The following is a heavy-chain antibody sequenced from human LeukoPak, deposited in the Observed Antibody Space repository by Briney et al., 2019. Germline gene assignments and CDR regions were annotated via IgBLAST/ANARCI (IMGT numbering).Heavy chain of an antibody. J-gene: IGHJ6*03. D-gene: IGHD2-15*01. CDR2: MNPNSGNT. Sequence: ASVKVSCKASGYTFTSYDINWVRQATGQGLEWMGWMNPNSGNTGYAQKFQGRVTMTRNTSISTAYMELSSLRSEDTAVYYCARARGAISLYYYYMDVWGKGTTVTVSS. CDR3: ARARGAISLYYYYMDV. V-gene: IGHV1-8*01. CDR1: GYTFTSYD.